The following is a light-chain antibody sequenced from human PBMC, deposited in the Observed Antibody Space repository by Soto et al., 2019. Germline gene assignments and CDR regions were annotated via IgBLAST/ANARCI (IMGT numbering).Light chain of an antibody. CDR1: QSVVSD. Sequence: IVRTHAPSTLSVSPGERATLSFMASQSVVSDLAWYQQKPGQAPRLFIYDASTRATGIPDRFSGDGSVTHFTLTISRLEAEDFVMYYCQQYGSSPITFGQGTRLEIK. V-gene: IGKV3-20*01. CDR2: DAS. J-gene: IGKJ5*01. CDR3: QQYGSSPIT.